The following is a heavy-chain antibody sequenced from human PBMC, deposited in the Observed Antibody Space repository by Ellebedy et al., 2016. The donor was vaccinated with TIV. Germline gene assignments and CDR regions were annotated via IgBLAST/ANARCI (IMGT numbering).Heavy chain of an antibody. J-gene: IGHJ4*02. D-gene: IGHD4-17*01. CDR3: ARVTTLATGTGYYFDY. Sequence: GRFTISRDNTKNSLYLQMNSLRAEDTAVYYCARVTTLATGTGYYFDYWGQGTLVTVSS. V-gene: IGHV3-11*06.